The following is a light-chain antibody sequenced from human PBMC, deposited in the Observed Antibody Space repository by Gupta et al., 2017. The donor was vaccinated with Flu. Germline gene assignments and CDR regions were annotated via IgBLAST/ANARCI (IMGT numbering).Light chain of an antibody. Sequence: QSMLTQPPSGSGGPGQTVTIPCTGTSSNFGAGYDVHWYQHLPGTAPKLLLYGNSNRASGVPDRFSGSKSGTSASLAITGLQAEDEADYYCQSYDISLSGSVFGGGTKLTVL. CDR2: GNS. J-gene: IGLJ3*02. V-gene: IGLV1-40*01. CDR1: SSNFGAGYD. CDR3: QSYDISLSGSV.